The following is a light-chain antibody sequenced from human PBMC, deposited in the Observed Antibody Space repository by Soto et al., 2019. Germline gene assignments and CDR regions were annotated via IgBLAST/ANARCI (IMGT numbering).Light chain of an antibody. CDR1: SSDVGGYNY. CDR2: EVS. J-gene: IGLJ1*01. Sequence: QSALTQPASVSGSPGQSITISCTGTSSDVGGYNYVSWYQQHPGKAPKLMIYEVSNRPSGVSNRFSGSKSGNTASLAISGLQAEDEAESYCSSYTSSSAHYVFGTGTKVTVL. CDR3: SSYTSSSAHYV. V-gene: IGLV2-14*01.